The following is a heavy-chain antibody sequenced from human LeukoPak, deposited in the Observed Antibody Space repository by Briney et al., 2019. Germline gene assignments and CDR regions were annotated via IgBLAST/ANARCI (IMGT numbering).Heavy chain of an antibody. CDR2: ISSSGSTI. D-gene: IGHD2-8*01. V-gene: IGHV3-11*01. CDR1: GFTFSDYY. CDR3: ARNGFLMLPDYFDY. J-gene: IGHJ4*02. Sequence: PGGSLRLSCAASGFTFSDYYMSWIRQAPGTGLEWVSYISSSGSTIYYADSVKGRFTISGDNAKNSLYLQMNSLRAEDTALYYCARNGFLMLPDYFDYWGQRTLFTASP.